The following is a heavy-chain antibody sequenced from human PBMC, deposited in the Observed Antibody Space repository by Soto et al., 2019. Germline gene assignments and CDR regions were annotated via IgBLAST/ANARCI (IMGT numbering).Heavy chain of an antibody. V-gene: IGHV3-33*01. J-gene: IGHJ4*02. D-gene: IGHD4-4*01. CDR1: GFTFRNYG. Sequence: HPGGSLRLSCTASGFTFRNYGMHWVRQAPGKGLEWVALIWYDGSKTFYADSEKGRLNISRDNAKNTLYLQINSLSVEDTGIYYCARETVEMTTVRLFGYWDPGTLVAVSS. CDR3: ARETVEMTTVRLFGY. CDR2: IWYDGSKT.